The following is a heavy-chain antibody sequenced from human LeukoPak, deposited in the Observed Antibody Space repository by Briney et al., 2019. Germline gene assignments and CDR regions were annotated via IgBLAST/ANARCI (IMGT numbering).Heavy chain of an antibody. J-gene: IGHJ4*02. D-gene: IGHD3-10*01. Sequence: PGGSLRLSCAASGFTFSSYGMHWVRQAPGKGLEWVAVISYDGSNKYYADSVKGRFTISRDNSKNTLYLQMSSLRAEDTALYYCAKGSGNGYGSGPFDYWGQGTLVTVSS. CDR2: ISYDGSNK. CDR1: GFTFSSYG. CDR3: AKGSGNGYGSGPFDY. V-gene: IGHV3-30*18.